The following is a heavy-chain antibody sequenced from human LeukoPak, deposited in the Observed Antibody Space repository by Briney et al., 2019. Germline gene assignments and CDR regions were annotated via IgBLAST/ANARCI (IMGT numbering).Heavy chain of an antibody. V-gene: IGHV3-33*01. J-gene: IGHJ4*02. Sequence: GGSLRLSCAASGLTLSNYGMRWVRQAPGKGLEWVAGIRHDESNKYFTDSVEGRFTISRDSSKNTLYLQMNSLRPEDTAVYYCARLGYGGSGWYFDYWGQGTLVTVSS. D-gene: IGHD6-19*01. CDR2: IRHDESNK. CDR1: GLTLSNYG. CDR3: ARLGYGGSGWYFDY.